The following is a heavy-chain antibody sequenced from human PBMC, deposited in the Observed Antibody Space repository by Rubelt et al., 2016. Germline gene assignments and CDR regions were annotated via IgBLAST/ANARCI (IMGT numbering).Heavy chain of an antibody. J-gene: IGHJ5*02. CDR2: IYYSGST. Sequence: QLQLQESGPGLVKPSETLSLTCTVSGGSISSSSYYWGWIRQPPGKGLEWIGYIYYSGSTNYNPSPKSRVAISVDTSKNQFSLKLSSVTAADTAVYYCARDYYGSAWFDPWGQGTLVTVSS. CDR3: ARDYYGSAWFDP. CDR1: GGSISSSSYY. D-gene: IGHD3-10*01. V-gene: IGHV4-61*05.